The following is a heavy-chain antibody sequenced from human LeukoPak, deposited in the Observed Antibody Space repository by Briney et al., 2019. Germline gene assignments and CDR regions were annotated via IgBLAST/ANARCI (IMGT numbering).Heavy chain of an antibody. V-gene: IGHV3-33*01. Sequence: PGGSLRLSCAASGFTFSSYGMHGVRQAPAKGRGGVAVIRFDESHRYYADSVKGRFTISRDNSKNTLFLQMNSLRAEDTALYYCARWDIPTADIDYGGQGTWSPSPQ. CDR2: IRFDESHR. CDR1: GFTFSSYG. J-gene: IGHJ4*02. CDR3: ARWDIPTADIDY. D-gene: IGHD6-13*01.